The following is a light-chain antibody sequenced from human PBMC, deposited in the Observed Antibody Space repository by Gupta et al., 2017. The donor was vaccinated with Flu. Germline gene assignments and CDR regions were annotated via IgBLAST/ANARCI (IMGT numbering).Light chain of an antibody. CDR3: CSEAGSSTFYV. V-gene: IGLV2-23*01. CDR2: EGS. CDR1: SSDVGSYNL. Sequence: QSALTQPASVSGSPGQSITISCTGTSSDVGSYNLVSWYQQHPGKAPKLMIYEGSKRPSGVSHRFSGSKSGNTASLTISGLQAEDEADYYCCSEAGSSTFYVFGTGTKVTVL. J-gene: IGLJ1*01.